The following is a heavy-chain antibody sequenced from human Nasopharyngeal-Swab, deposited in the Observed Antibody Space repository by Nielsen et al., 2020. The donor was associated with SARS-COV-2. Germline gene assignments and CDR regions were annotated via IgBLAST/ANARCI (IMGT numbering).Heavy chain of an antibody. J-gene: IGHJ6*03. V-gene: IGHV4-34*01. Sequence: CQAPGKGLEWVGEINHSGSTNYNPSLKSRVTISVDTSKNQFSLKLSSVTAADTAVYYCARDTIGYCSSTSCYQYYYYYMDVWGKGTTVTVSS. CDR3: ARDTIGYCSSTSCYQYYYYYMDV. CDR2: INHSGST. D-gene: IGHD2-2*01.